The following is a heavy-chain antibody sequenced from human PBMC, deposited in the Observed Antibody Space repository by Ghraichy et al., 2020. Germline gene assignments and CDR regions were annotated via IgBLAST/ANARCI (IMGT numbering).Heavy chain of an antibody. CDR2: ISYDGSNK. D-gene: IGHD2-2*01. Sequence: GGSLRLSCAASGFTFSSYGMHWVRQAPGKGLEWVAVISYDGSNKYYADSVKGRFTISRDNSKNTLYLQMNSLRAEDTAVYYCAKWSPLSSTSFYYYYYMDVWGKGTTVTISS. CDR3: AKWSPLSSTSFYYYYYMDV. V-gene: IGHV3-30*18. J-gene: IGHJ6*03. CDR1: GFTFSSYG.